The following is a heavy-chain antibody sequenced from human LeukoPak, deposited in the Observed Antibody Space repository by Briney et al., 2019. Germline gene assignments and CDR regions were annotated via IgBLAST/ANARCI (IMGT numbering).Heavy chain of an antibody. D-gene: IGHD6-13*01. CDR3: ARDPRPRGYSSSSEWFDP. Sequence: GASVKVSCKASGYTFTSYYMHWVRQAPGQGLEWMGRINPNSGGTNYAQKFQGRVTMTRDTSISTAYMELSRLRSDDTAVYYCARDPRPRGYSSSSEWFDPWGQGTLVTVSS. CDR2: INPNSGGT. J-gene: IGHJ5*02. V-gene: IGHV1-2*06. CDR1: GYTFTSYY.